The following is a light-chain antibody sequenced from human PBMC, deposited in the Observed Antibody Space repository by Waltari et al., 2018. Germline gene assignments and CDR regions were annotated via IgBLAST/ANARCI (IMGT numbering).Light chain of an antibody. CDR2: KVS. J-gene: IGKJ1*01. CDR1: QSLVNSDGNTY. Sequence: DVVMTQSPLSLPVTLGQPASISCRSSQSLVNSDGNTYLNWFQQRPGQSPRRLIYKVSNRDSGVPDRFSGSGSGTEFTLEISRVEAEDVGVYYCMQGTHWPRTFGQGTKMEIE. V-gene: IGKV2-30*01. CDR3: MQGTHWPRT.